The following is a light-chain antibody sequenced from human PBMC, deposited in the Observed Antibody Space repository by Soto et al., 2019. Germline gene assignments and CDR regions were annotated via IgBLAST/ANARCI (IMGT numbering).Light chain of an antibody. V-gene: IGKV3-20*01. CDR2: GAS. Sequence: EIVMTQSPATLSVSPGERATLSCRASHSVSSNLAWYQQKPGQAPRLLIYGASSRATGIPDRFSGSGSGTDFTLTISRLEPEDFAVYYCQQYRSSPRLTFGGGTKV. CDR1: HSVSSN. CDR3: QQYRSSPRLT. J-gene: IGKJ4*01.